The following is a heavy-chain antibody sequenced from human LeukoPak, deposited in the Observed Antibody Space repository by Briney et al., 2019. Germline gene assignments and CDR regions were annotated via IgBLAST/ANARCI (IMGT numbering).Heavy chain of an antibody. CDR3: ARVKVGWNSFDY. J-gene: IGHJ4*02. D-gene: IGHD6-19*01. V-gene: IGHV4-59*01. CDR2: IYYSGST. Sequence: SETLSLTCTVSGGSISSYYWSWIRQPPGKGLEWIGYIYYSGSTNYNPSLKSRVTISVDTSKNQFSLKLSSVTAADRAVYYCARVKVGWNSFDYWGQGTLVTVSS. CDR1: GGSISSYY.